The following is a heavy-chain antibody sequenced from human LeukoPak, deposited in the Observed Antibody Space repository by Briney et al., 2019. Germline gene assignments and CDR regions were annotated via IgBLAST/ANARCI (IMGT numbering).Heavy chain of an antibody. CDR1: GFTFDNYA. J-gene: IGHJ3*01. CDR2: VTSTGGST. CDR3: AKVSVYYDYNWGGCRSDAFDV. Sequence: GGSLRLSCVASGFTFDNYAMTWLRQAPGKGLEWVSIVTSTGGSTYYAESVKGRFSISRDNYRSTLYLQLINVRGDDTATYYCAKVSVYYDYNWGGCRSDAFDVWGQGTAVTV. D-gene: IGHD3-16*02. V-gene: IGHV3-23*01.